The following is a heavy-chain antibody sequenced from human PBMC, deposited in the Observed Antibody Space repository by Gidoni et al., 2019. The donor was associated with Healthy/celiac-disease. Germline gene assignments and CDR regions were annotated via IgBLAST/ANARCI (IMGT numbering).Heavy chain of an antibody. CDR2: ISSNGGST. D-gene: IGHD3-10*01. V-gene: IGHV3-64D*06. CDR3: VKGGFSITMVQGVGPDAFDI. Sequence: EVQLVESGGGLVQPGGSLRLSCSASGFTFSSYAMHWVRQAPGKGLEYVSAISSNGGSTYYADSVKGRFTSSRDNSKNTLYLQMSSLRAEDTAVYYCVKGGFSITMVQGVGPDAFDIWGQGTMVTVSS. CDR1: GFTFSSYA. J-gene: IGHJ3*02.